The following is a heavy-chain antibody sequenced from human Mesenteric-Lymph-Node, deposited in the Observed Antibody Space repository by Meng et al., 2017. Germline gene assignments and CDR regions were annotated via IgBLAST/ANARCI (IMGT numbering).Heavy chain of an antibody. D-gene: IGHD6-13*01. CDR3: ARDLSIAAAGTVIDY. V-gene: IGHV3-33*01. CDR1: GFTFSSYG. J-gene: IGHJ4*02. CDR2: IWYDGSNK. Sequence: GESLKISCAASGFTFSSYGMHWVRQAPGKGLEWVAVIWYDGSNKYYADSVKGRFTISRDNSKNTLYLQMNSLRAEDTAVYYCARDLSIAAAGTVIDYWGQGTLVTVSS.